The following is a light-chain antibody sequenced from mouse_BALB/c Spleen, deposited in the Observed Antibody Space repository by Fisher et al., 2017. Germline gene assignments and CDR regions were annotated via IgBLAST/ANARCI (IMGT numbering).Light chain of an antibody. CDR2: GTS. V-gene: IGKV4-63*01. CDR3: FQGSEFPLT. CDR1: SSVSS. J-gene: IGKJ5*01. Sequence: DIVITQSPAIMSASPGEKVTLTCSASSSVSSSYLYWYQQKSGTAPKLWINGTSKLASAVPCRFSGSGSGNSYTLTISRMEAEDVATYYCFQGSEFPLTFGAGTKLAMK.